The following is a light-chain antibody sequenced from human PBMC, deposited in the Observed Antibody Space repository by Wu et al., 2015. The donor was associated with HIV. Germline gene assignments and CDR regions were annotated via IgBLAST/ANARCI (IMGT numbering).Light chain of an antibody. CDR3: QQHSSILYS. J-gene: IGKJ2*03. V-gene: IGKV1-NL1*01. CDR1: QDIRNS. Sequence: DIQMTQSPSSLSASVGDKVTITCRASQDIRNSLAWLQQRPGQAPKLLLYAASTLESGVPSRFSGTGYGTDFTLTISGLQPDDFATYYCQQHSSILYSFGQGTRLDIK. CDR2: AAS.